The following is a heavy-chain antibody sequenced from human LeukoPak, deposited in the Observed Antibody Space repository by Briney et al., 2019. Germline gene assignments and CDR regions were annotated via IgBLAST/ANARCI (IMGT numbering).Heavy chain of an antibody. V-gene: IGHV3-53*01. Sequence: PGGSLRLSCAASGFTVSSNYMSWVRQAPGKGLEWVSVIYSGGSTYYADSVKGRFTISRDNSKNTLYLQMNSLRAEDTAVYYCARVSCISTSCPFDYWGQGTLVTVSS. CDR1: GFTVSSNY. D-gene: IGHD2-2*01. CDR2: IYSGGST. J-gene: IGHJ4*02. CDR3: ARVSCISTSCPFDY.